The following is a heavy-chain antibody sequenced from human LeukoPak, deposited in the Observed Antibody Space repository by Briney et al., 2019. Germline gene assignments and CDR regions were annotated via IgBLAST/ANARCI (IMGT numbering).Heavy chain of an antibody. D-gene: IGHD2-21*02. CDR1: GFTFSSYA. CDR2: ISGSGGST. CDR3: ARDDLDYFDY. J-gene: IGHJ4*02. V-gene: IGHV3-23*01. Sequence: GGSLRLSCAASGFTFSSYAMSWVRQAPGKGLEWVSAISGSGGSTYYADSVKGRFTISRDNAKNSLYLQMNSLRAEDTAVYYSARDDLDYFDYWGQGTLVTVSS.